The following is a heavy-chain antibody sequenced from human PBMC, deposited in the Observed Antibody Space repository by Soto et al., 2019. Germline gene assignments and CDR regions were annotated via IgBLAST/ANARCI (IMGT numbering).Heavy chain of an antibody. Sequence: QVQLVQSGAEVKKPGSSVKVSCKASGGTFSSYAISWVRQAPGQGLEWMGGIIPIFGTANYVQKFQGRVTITAEESTSTAYMELSSMRSEDTAVYYCARDLWRVVAPGVWGQGTLVTVSS. CDR2: IIPIFGTA. J-gene: IGHJ4*02. D-gene: IGHD3-22*01. CDR1: GGTFSSYA. V-gene: IGHV1-69*12. CDR3: ARDLWRVVAPGV.